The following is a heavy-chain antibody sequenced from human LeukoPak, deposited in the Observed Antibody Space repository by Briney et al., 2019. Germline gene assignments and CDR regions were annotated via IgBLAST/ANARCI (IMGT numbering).Heavy chain of an antibody. CDR3: AKSQHGVAPNWFDP. D-gene: IGHD3-3*01. J-gene: IGHJ5*02. V-gene: IGHV3-7*03. CDR1: GFTFSSYM. CDR2: IKPDGGEK. Sequence: PGGSLRLSCAASGFTFSSYMMTWVRQAPGKGLEWVANIKPDGGEKFYVDSVKGRFTISRDNSKNTLYLQMNSLRAEDTAVYYCAKSQHGVAPNWFDPWGQGTLVTVSS.